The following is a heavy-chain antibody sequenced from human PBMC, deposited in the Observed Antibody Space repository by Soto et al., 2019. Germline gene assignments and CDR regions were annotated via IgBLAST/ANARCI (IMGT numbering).Heavy chain of an antibody. CDR3: ARAREPEYTSPIFVAT. CDR1: GLTVSSGY. V-gene: IGHV3-53*01. D-gene: IGHD5-12*01. J-gene: IGHJ4*02. CDR2: ICSAGST. Sequence: GGSLRLSCAASGLTVSSGYMSGVRQAPGKGLQWVSVICSAGSTSDANSVKGRFTISRDSSTNMVYLQMSSLTGEDTAVCYCARAREPEYTSPIFVATWRQGA.